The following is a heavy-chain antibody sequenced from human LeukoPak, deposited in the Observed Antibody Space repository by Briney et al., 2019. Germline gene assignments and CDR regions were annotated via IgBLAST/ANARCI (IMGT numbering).Heavy chain of an antibody. Sequence: SQTLSLTCTVSGGSISSGSYYWSWIRQPAGKGLEWIGRIYTSGSTNYNPSLKSRVTISVDTSKNQFSLKLSSVTAADTAVYYCARVVGGGSYPYFDYWGQGTLVTVSS. CDR2: IYTSGST. J-gene: IGHJ4*02. V-gene: IGHV4-61*02. CDR1: GGSISSGSYY. D-gene: IGHD1-26*01. CDR3: ARVVGGGSYPYFDY.